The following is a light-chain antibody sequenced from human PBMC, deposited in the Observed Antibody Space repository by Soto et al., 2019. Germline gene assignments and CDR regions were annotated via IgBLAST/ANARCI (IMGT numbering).Light chain of an antibody. CDR1: QSIGSS. CDR2: DAS. Sequence: DIQMTQFPSTLSASVGDRVTIACRASQSIGSSLAWYQHKPGKAPKVLIYDASSLESGVPSRFSGSGSGTEFTLTISSLQPDDFASYYCQQYNSYSPGTFGQGTKVDI. V-gene: IGKV1-5*01. J-gene: IGKJ1*01. CDR3: QQYNSYSPGT.